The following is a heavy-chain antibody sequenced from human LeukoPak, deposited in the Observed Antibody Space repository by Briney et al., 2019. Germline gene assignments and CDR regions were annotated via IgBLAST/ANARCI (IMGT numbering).Heavy chain of an antibody. Sequence: ASVKVSCKTSGGTINNFPVSWVRQAPGQGLEWMGRIIPVLSVANYAQRFRGRVTFTADNSTNTAFMELSSLTSGDTAVYYCVRDQDDFLKTWGQGTLVTVSS. CDR1: GGTINNFP. V-gene: IGHV1-69*04. J-gene: IGHJ5*02. D-gene: IGHD3-3*01. CDR3: VRDQDDFLKT. CDR2: IIPVLSVA.